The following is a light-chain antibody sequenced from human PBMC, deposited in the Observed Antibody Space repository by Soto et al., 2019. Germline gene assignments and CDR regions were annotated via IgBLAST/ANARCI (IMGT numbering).Light chain of an antibody. CDR1: SSNIGAGYD. J-gene: IGLJ2*01. CDR2: GNS. V-gene: IGLV1-40*01. Sequence: PSVSGAPGQRVTISCTGSSSNIGAGYDVHWYQQLPGTAPKLLIYGNSNRPSGVPDRFSGSKSGTSASLAITGLQAEDEADYYCQSYDSSLSGHVVFGGGTKVTVL. CDR3: QSYDSSLSGHVV.